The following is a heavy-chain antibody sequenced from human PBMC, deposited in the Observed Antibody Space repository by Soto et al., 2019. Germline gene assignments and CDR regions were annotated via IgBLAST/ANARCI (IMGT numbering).Heavy chain of an antibody. D-gene: IGHD6-6*01. CDR1: GGTFSSYT. CDR2: INPNSGST. Sequence: ASVKVSCKASGGTFSSYTISWVRQAPGQGLEWMGWINPNSGSTNYAQKFQGWVTITRDTSISTAYMELSRLRSDHTAVYYCAGGAARRWLHFDYRGQGTLVTVSS. J-gene: IGHJ4*02. V-gene: IGHV1-2*04. CDR3: AGGAARRWLHFDY.